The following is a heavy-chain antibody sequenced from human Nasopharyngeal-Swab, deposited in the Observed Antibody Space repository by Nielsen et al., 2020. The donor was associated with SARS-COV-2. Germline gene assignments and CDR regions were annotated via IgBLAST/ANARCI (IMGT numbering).Heavy chain of an antibody. CDR1: GFIFSDSA. D-gene: IGHD2-15*01. Sequence: GESLKISCAASGFIFSDSAIHWVRQASGKGLEWVGRIRSKGNSYETAYAASVKGRFTISRDDSKNTPYLQMNSLMTEDTAVYYCTRCGGSCYTGKDYWGQGTLVTVSS. CDR3: TRCGGSCYTGKDY. CDR2: IRSKGNSYET. J-gene: IGHJ4*02. V-gene: IGHV3-73*01.